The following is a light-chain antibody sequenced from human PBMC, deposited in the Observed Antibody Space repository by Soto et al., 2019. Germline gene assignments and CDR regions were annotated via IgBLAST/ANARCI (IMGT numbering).Light chain of an antibody. Sequence: DIQMTQSPSTLSASVGDRVTITCRASQSISSWLAWYQQKPGKAPKLLIYKASTLESMVPSRFSGSGSGTEFTLTIRSQQPDDFATYYCQQYNSYSTFGQGTKLEIK. CDR3: QQYNSYST. CDR1: QSISSW. J-gene: IGKJ2*01. CDR2: KAS. V-gene: IGKV1-5*03.